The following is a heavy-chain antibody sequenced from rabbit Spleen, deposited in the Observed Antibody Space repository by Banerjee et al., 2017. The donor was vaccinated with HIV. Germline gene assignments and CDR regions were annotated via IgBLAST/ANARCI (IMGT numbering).Heavy chain of an antibody. D-gene: IGHD8-1*01. J-gene: IGHJ3*01. CDR1: GFAFSSRYY. Sequence: QSLEESGGDLVKPGASLTLTCTASGFAFSSRYYMCWVRQAPGKGLEWIACIYAGSSGSTWYASWAKGRFTISKTSSTTVTLQVTSLTAADTATYFCARGSSSDYTVRLDLWGPGTLVTVS. V-gene: IGHV1S40*01. CDR2: IYAGSSGST. CDR3: ARGSSSDYTVRLDL.